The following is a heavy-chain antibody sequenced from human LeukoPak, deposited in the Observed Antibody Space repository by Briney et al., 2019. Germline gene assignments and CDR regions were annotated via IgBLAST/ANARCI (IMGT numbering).Heavy chain of an antibody. V-gene: IGHV3-11*04. D-gene: IGHD6-6*01. CDR1: GFTFSDYY. CDR2: ISSSGSTI. Sequence: GGSLRLSCAASGFTFSDYYMSWIRQAPGKGLEWVSYISSSGSTIYYADSVKGRFTISRDNAKNSLYLQMNSLRAEDTAVYYCARDWLEYSSSSGPRIGYRPLDYWGQGTLVTVSS. J-gene: IGHJ4*02. CDR3: ARDWLEYSSSSGPRIGYRPLDY.